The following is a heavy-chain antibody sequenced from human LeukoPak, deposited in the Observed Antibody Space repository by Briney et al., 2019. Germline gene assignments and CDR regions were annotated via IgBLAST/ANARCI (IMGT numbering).Heavy chain of an antibody. J-gene: IGHJ6*03. CDR1: GFTFSPYW. Sequence: AGGSLRLSCEASGFTFSPYWMSWVRQAPGRGLEWVANIKQDGSESYYVDSVKGRFTISRDNVKSALYLQMNSLRAEDTAVYFCARESSALRRVNYFYNMDVWAKGTTVTVSS. D-gene: IGHD4-23*01. CDR3: ARESSALRRVNYFYNMDV. CDR2: IKQDGSES. V-gene: IGHV3-7*01.